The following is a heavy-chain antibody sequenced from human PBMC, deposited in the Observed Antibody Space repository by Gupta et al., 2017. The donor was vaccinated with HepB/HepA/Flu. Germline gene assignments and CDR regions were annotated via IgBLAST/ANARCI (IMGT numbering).Heavy chain of an antibody. D-gene: IGHD2/OR15-2a*01. J-gene: IGHJ4*02. CDR3: SKDTFSPYDY. CDR1: GLTVSSHW. V-gene: IGHV3-74*01. Sequence: EAQLAESGGGLVQPGACLRLPCAASGLTVSSHWMHCVRQAPGKGLVWGSRMNQHVSVINYANSVKGRFTISRDNSKNALYLQMNSRRAKGTAIYFCSKDTFSPYDYWGQGTLVTVSS. CDR2: MNQHVSVI.